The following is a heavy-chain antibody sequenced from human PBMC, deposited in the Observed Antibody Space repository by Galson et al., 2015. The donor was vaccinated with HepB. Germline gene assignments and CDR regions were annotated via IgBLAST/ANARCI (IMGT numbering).Heavy chain of an antibody. V-gene: IGHV1-69*05. CDR3: ARTRGSGNPAFDY. D-gene: IGHD2-15*01. CDR2: IIPIFGST. Sequence: SVKVSCKASGGTFSSYAISWVRQAPGQGLEWMGGIIPIFGSTSYAQKFQGRVTMTRDTSTSTVYMELSSLRSEDTAVYYCARTRGSGNPAFDYWGQGTLVTVSS. CDR1: GGTFSSYA. J-gene: IGHJ4*02.